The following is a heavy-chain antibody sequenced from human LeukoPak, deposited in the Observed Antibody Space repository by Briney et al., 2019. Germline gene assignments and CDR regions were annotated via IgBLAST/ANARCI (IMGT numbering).Heavy chain of an antibody. CDR3: ARDTGGYSSSWYAGIYYYYYYMDV. Sequence: ASVKVSCKASGYTFTSYGISWVRQAPGQGLEWMGWISAYNGNTNYAQKLQGRVTMTTDTSTSTAYMELRSLRSADTAVYYCARDTGGYSSSWYAGIYYYYYYMDVWGKGTTVTVSS. CDR1: GYTFTSYG. D-gene: IGHD6-13*01. J-gene: IGHJ6*03. CDR2: ISAYNGNT. V-gene: IGHV1-18*01.